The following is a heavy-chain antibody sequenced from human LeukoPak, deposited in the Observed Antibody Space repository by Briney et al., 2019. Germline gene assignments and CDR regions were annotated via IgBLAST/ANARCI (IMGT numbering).Heavy chain of an antibody. J-gene: IGHJ4*02. V-gene: IGHV3-74*01. CDR3: ARELPFDY. CDR2: ISGDGSST. Sequence: GAPRLSCAASWFTLRSYLMHLVRQAPGKGLVWVSRISGDGSSTTYAESVKGRFTISRDNAKNTLYLQMNSLRAEDTAVYYCARELPFDYWGQGTLVTVSS. CDR1: WFTLRSYL.